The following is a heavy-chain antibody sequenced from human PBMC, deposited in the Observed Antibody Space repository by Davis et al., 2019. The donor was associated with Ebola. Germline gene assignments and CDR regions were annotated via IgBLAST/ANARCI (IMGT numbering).Heavy chain of an antibody. J-gene: IGHJ4*02. V-gene: IGHV3-73*01. CDR2: IRSKANSYAT. Sequence: GESLKISCAASGFTFSNAWMSWVRQAPGKGLEWVGRIRSKANSYATAYAASVKGRFTISRDDSKNTAYLQMNSLKTEDTAVYYCTLGSSPDYWGQGTLVTVPS. CDR1: GFTFSNAW. CDR3: TLGSSPDY. D-gene: IGHD6-13*01.